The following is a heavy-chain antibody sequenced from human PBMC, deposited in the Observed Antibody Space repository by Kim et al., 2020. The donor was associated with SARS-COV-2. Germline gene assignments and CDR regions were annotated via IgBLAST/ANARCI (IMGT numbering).Heavy chain of an antibody. D-gene: IGHD3-22*01. J-gene: IGHJ4*02. CDR2: MNPNSGNT. CDR1: GYTFTSYD. V-gene: IGHV1-8*01. CDR3: ARVTRSTNYYDSSGYYRGTNPGPGLFDY. Sequence: ASVKVSCKASGYTFTSYDINWVRQATGQGLEWMGWMNPNSGNTGYAQKFQGRVTMTRNTSISTAYMELSSLRSEDTAVYYCARVTRSTNYYDSSGYYRGTNPGPGLFDYWGQGTLVTVSS.